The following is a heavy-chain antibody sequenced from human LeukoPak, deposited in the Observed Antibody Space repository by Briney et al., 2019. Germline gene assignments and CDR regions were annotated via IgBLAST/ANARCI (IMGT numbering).Heavy chain of an antibody. J-gene: IGHJ4*02. CDR1: GYTFTGYY. CDR3: ARGDGYDGGQGEGSDY. CDR2: INPNSGGT. Sequence: ASVKVSCKASGYTFTGYYMHWVRQAPGQGLEWMGWINPNSGGTNYAQKFQGRVTMTRDTSISTAYMELSRLRSDDTAVYYCARGDGYDGGQGEGSDYWGQGTLVTVSS. V-gene: IGHV1-2*02. D-gene: IGHD5-24*01.